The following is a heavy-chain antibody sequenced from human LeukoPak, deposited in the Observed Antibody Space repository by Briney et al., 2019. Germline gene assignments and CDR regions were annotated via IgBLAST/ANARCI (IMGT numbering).Heavy chain of an antibody. CDR2: IYHSGST. CDR1: GGSISSGGYY. J-gene: IGHJ4*02. CDR3: ARAGQQHYDILTGYLH. Sequence: PSETLSLTCTVSGGSISSGGYYWSWIRQPPGKGLEWIGYIYHSGSTYYNPSLKSRVTISVDRSKNQFSLKLSSVTAADTAVYYCARAGQQHYDILTGYLHWGQGTLVTVSS. D-gene: IGHD3-9*01. V-gene: IGHV4-30-2*01.